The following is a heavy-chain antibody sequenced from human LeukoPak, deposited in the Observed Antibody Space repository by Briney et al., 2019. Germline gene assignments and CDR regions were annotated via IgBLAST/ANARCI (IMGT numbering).Heavy chain of an antibody. D-gene: IGHD5-24*01. V-gene: IGHV1-3*01. Sequence: ASVKVSCKASGYTLTSYAMHWVRQAPGQRLEWMGWINAGNGNTKYSQKFQGRVTITRDTSASTAYMELSSLRSEDTAVYYCARDRMATIRFDYWGQGTLVTVSS. CDR1: GYTLTSYA. J-gene: IGHJ4*02. CDR2: INAGNGNT. CDR3: ARDRMATIRFDY.